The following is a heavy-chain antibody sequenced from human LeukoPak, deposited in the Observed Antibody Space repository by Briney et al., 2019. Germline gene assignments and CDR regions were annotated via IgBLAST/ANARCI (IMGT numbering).Heavy chain of an antibody. V-gene: IGHV1-46*01. CDR3: ASQAATDTDAFDI. J-gene: IGHJ3*02. Sequence: GASVKVSCKASGYTFSGYYMHWVRQAPGQGLEWMGINPSGISTRYVQKFQGRVTVTRDTSTSTVYMELSSLRSEDTAVYYCASQAATDTDAFDIWGQGTMVTVSP. CDR2: NPSGIST. CDR1: GYTFSGYY. D-gene: IGHD6-13*01.